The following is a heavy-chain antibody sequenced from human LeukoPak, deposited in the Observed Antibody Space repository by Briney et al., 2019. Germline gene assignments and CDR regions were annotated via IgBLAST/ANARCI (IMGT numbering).Heavy chain of an antibody. V-gene: IGHV3-7*05. Sequence: GGSLRLSCAASGFTFSRYWMSWVRQAPGKGLEWVANINQDESEKSCVGSVKGRFTIARDNAKNSLYLQMNSLRVEDTAVYYCAKDIVEYGLFWGYWGQGSLVTVSS. CDR3: AKDIVEYGLFWGY. CDR2: INQDESEK. D-gene: IGHD2/OR15-2a*01. J-gene: IGHJ4*02. CDR1: GFTFSRYW.